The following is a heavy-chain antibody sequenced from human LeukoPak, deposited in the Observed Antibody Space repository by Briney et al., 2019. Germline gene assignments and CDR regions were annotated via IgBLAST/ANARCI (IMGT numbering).Heavy chain of an antibody. CDR2: FDPEDGET. Sequence: ASVKVSCKVSGYTLTELSMHWVRQAPGKGLEWMGGFDPEDGETIYAQKFQGRVTMTEDTSTDTAYMELSSLRSEDTAVYYCARVPSPLSMIVGVLDYWGQGTLVTVSS. V-gene: IGHV1-24*01. J-gene: IGHJ4*02. CDR3: ARVPSPLSMIVGVLDY. CDR1: GYTLTELS. D-gene: IGHD3-22*01.